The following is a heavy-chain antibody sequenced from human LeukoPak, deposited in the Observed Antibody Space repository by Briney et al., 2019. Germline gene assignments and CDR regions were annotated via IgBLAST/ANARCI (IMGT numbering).Heavy chain of an antibody. Sequence: ASVKVSCKASGYTFTTYGISWVRQAPGQGLEWMGWINAYNGNTNYAQKLQGRVTMTTDTSTSTAYMELRSLRSDDTAVYYCARVSAAAAYNWFDPWGQGTLVTVSS. J-gene: IGHJ5*02. V-gene: IGHV1-18*01. CDR3: ARVSAAAAYNWFDP. CDR2: INAYNGNT. D-gene: IGHD6-13*01. CDR1: GYTFTTYG.